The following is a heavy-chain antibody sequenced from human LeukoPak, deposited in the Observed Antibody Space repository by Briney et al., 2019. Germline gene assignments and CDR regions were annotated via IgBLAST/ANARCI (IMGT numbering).Heavy chain of an antibody. CDR1: GFSFSRYG. CDR3: TSSEVLGYCSGGSCSGDY. V-gene: IGHV3-30*02. CDR2: IRYDGGNK. D-gene: IGHD2-15*01. Sequence: PGGSLRLSCAASGFSFSRYGMHWVRQAPGKGLEWLAFIRYDGGNKYYADSVKGRFTTSRDNSKNTLYLQMNSLKTEDTAVYYCTSSEVLGYCSGGSCSGDYWGQGTLVTVSS. J-gene: IGHJ4*02.